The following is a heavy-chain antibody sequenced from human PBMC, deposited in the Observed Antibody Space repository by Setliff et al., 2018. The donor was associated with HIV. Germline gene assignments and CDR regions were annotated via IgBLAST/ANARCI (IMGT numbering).Heavy chain of an antibody. Sequence: SLRLSCAASGFTFSSYAMTWVRQAPGKGLEWVSAISGSGRSTYYADSVKGRFTISSDNSKNKLYLQMNSLRAEDTAVYYCAKDRDERWFGELLRPFTFDYWGQGTLVTVSS. CDR2: ISGSGRST. D-gene: IGHD3-10*01. CDR1: GFTFSSYA. CDR3: AKDRDERWFGELLRPFTFDY. J-gene: IGHJ4*02. V-gene: IGHV3-23*01.